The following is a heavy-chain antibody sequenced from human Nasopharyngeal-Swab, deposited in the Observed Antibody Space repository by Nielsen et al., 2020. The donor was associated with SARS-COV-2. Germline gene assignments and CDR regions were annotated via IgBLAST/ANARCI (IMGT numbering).Heavy chain of an antibody. V-gene: IGHV4-39*01. CDR3: ATHAHPGSGWYWFDP. CDR2: VYFSGRT. D-gene: IGHD6-19*01. J-gene: IGHJ5*02. CDR1: GHSIRSSSYS. Sequence: SETLSLTCTVSGHSIRSSSYSWGWIRQPPGKGLEWIGIVYFSGRTFYNPSLKSRATISVDTSKNQFSLNLTSVTAADTAVYYCATHAHPGSGWYWFDPWGPGTLVTVSS.